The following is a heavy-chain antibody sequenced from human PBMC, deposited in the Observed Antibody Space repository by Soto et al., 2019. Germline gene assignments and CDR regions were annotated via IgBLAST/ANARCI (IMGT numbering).Heavy chain of an antibody. J-gene: IGHJ6*02. CDR1: GYSFTIYW. CDR3: ARHGVYYDSSGTDYYYYGMDV. CDR2: IYPGDSDT. D-gene: IGHD3-22*01. Sequence: PGESLKISCKGSGYSFTIYWIGWVRQMPGKGLEWMGIIYPGDSDTRYSPSFQGQVTISADKSISTAYLQWSSLKASDTAMYYCARHGVYYDSSGTDYYYYGMDVWGQGTTVTVSS. V-gene: IGHV5-51*01.